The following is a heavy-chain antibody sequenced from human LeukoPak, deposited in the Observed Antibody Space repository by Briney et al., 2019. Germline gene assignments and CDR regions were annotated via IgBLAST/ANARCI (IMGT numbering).Heavy chain of an antibody. Sequence: GGSLRLTCAASGFTFSSYGMHWVRQAPGKGLEWVAFIRHDGSNRYYADSVKGRFTISRDNAKNTLYLQMNSLRAEDTAAYYCASTRLRYGNAFDIWGQGRMVTVSS. CDR3: ASTRLRYGNAFDI. J-gene: IGHJ3*02. V-gene: IGHV3-30*02. CDR2: IRHDGSNR. CDR1: GFTFSSYG. D-gene: IGHD2-2*01.